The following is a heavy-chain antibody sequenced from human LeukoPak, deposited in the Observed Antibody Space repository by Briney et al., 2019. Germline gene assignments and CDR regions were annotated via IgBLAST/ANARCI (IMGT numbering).Heavy chain of an antibody. V-gene: IGHV1-24*01. CDR3: ARGFRGSGSYYYYMDV. Sequence: ASVKVSCKVSGYTLTELSMHWVRQAPGKGLEWMGGFDPEDGETIYAQKFQGRVTMTEDTSTDTAYMELSSLRSEDTAVYYCARGFRGSGSYYYYMDVWGKGTTVTVSS. CDR2: FDPEDGET. J-gene: IGHJ6*03. D-gene: IGHD3-10*01. CDR1: GYTLTELS.